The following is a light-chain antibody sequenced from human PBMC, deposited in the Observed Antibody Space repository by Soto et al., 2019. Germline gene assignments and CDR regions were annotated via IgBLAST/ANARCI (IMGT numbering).Light chain of an antibody. V-gene: IGKV3-20*01. Sequence: EIVLTQSPGTLSLSTGERATLSCRASQSVSSSYLAWYQQKPGQAPRLLIYGASTRATGIPARFSGSGSGTDFNLTISSLQSEDFAVYYCQQYDNWPPITFGQGTRLEIK. CDR1: QSVSSSY. CDR3: QQYDNWPPIT. CDR2: GAS. J-gene: IGKJ5*01.